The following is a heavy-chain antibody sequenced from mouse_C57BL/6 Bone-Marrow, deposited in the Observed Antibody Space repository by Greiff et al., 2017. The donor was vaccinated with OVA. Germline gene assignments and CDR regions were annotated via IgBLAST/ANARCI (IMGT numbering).Heavy chain of an antibody. Sequence: EVQLQQSGPVLARPGASVTMSCKTSGYTFTSYWMHWVKQRPGQGLEWIGAIYPGNSDNSYNQKFKGKAKLTAVTSASTAYMELSSLTHEDSSVDYCTSELYDGYYCYVGYWCQGTTLTVTS. CDR2: IYPGNSDN. J-gene: IGHJ2*01. D-gene: IGHD2-3*01. V-gene: IGHV1-5*01. CDR1: GYTFTSYW. CDR3: TSELYDGYYCYVGY.